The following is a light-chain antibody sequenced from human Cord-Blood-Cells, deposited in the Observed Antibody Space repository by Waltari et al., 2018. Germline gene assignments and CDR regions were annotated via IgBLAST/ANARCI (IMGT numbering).Light chain of an antibody. Sequence: QSALTQPASVSGSPGQSITISCTGTSSDAGGYNYVPWYQQHPAKAPKLMIYDFSKRPSGVSNRFSGSKSGNTASLTISGLQAEDEADYYCSSYTSSSTWVFGGGTKLTVL. J-gene: IGLJ3*02. CDR1: SSDAGGYNY. CDR3: SSYTSSSTWV. CDR2: DFS. V-gene: IGLV2-14*01.